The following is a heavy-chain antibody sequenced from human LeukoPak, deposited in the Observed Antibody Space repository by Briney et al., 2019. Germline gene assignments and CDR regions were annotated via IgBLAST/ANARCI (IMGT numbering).Heavy chain of an antibody. Sequence: PGGSLRLSCAASGFTFSSYSMNWVRQAPGKGLEWVSSISSSSSYIYHADSVKGRFTISRDNAKNSLYLQMNSLRAEDTAVYYCARDLAAAVPFDYWGQGTLVTVSS. CDR3: ARDLAAAVPFDY. CDR1: GFTFSSYS. CDR2: ISSSSSYI. D-gene: IGHD6-13*01. V-gene: IGHV3-21*01. J-gene: IGHJ4*02.